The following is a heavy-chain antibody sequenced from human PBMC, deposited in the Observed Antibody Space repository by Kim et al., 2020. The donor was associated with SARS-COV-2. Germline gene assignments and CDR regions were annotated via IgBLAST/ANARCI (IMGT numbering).Heavy chain of an antibody. CDR2: YRATT. Sequence: YRATTEYAASGKGKFTISRDDSRGIAYLQMDSLQIEDTAVYYCSRGRYDYWGQGTLVTVSS. J-gene: IGHJ4*02. D-gene: IGHD1-26*01. V-gene: IGHV3-49*02. CDR3: SRGRYDY.